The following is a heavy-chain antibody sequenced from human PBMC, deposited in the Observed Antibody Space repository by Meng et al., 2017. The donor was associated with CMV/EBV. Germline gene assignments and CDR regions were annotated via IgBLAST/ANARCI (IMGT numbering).Heavy chain of an antibody. V-gene: IGHV3-23*01. D-gene: IGHD3-22*01. Sequence: LTFSSYAMSWVRQAPGKGLEWVSAISGSGGSTYYADSVKGRFTISRDNSKNTLYLQMNSLRAEDTAVYYCAKDWGFYYDSSGYYSPHWGQGTLVTVSS. CDR3: AKDWGFYYDSSGYYSPH. CDR2: ISGSGGST. J-gene: IGHJ4*02. CDR1: LTFSSYA.